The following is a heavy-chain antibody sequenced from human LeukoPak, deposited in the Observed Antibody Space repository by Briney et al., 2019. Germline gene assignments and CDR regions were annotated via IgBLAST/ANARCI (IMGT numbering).Heavy chain of an antibody. CDR1: GFTFSNYW. Sequence: GGSLRLSCAASGFTFSNYWMHWVRQAPGKGLVWVSRINTDGRSTNYADSVKGRFTISRDNAKNTLYLQMNTLRVEDTAVYYCTRDLMDYDVSTGLHHYYMDVWGQGTTVTVSS. V-gene: IGHV3-74*01. D-gene: IGHD3-9*01. CDR3: TRDLMDYDVSTGLHHYYMDV. CDR2: INTDGRST. J-gene: IGHJ6*02.